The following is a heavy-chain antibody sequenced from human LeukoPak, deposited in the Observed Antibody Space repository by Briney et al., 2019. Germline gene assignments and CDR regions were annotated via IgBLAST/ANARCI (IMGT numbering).Heavy chain of an antibody. J-gene: IGHJ4*02. CDR2: INPSGGST. V-gene: IGHV1-46*03. CDR1: GYTFTSYY. D-gene: IGHD3-10*01. Sequence: ASVKVSCKASGYTFTSYYMHWVRQAPGQGLEWMGIINPSGGSTSYAQKFQGRVTMTRATSTSTVYMELRSLRSEDTGVYYCARTLMVRGVADFDYWGQGTLVTVSS. CDR3: ARTLMVRGVADFDY.